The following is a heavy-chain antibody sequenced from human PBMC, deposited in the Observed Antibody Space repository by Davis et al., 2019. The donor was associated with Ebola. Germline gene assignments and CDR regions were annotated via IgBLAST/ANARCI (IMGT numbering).Heavy chain of an antibody. Sequence: GGSLRLSCTASGFTFGDYAMSWVRQAPGKGLEWVGFIRSKAYGGTTEYAASVKGRFTIPRDDSKSIAYLQMNSLKTEDTAVYYCTRDRETYYYESSGYYYRYYGMDVWGQGTTVTVSS. CDR3: TRDRETYYYESSGYYYRYYGMDV. V-gene: IGHV3-49*04. D-gene: IGHD3-22*01. CDR2: IRSKAYGGTT. CDR1: GFTFGDYA. J-gene: IGHJ6*02.